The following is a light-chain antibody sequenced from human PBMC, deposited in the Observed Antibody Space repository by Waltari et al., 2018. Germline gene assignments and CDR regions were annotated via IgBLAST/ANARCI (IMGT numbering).Light chain of an antibody. Sequence: SYKLTQPPSVSVSLGQMARIPCSGEALPKKYAYWYQQKPGQVPVLLIYNDRERHSGIPERFSGSSSGTVATLTITGVQAEDEADYYCLSVDNSGSYVFGSGTTVIVL. CDR2: NDR. CDR1: ALPKKY. CDR3: LSVDNSGSYV. V-gene: IGLV3-16*01. J-gene: IGLJ1*01.